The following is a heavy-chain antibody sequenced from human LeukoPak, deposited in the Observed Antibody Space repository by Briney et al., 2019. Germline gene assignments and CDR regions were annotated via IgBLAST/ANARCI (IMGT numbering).Heavy chain of an antibody. CDR1: GFTFSSYE. J-gene: IGHJ4*02. CDR3: ARHSSGLDY. CDR2: ISSSGSTI. V-gene: IGHV3-48*03. Sequence: QPGGSLRLSCAASGFTFSSYEMTWVRQAPGKGLEWVSYISSSGSTIYYADSVKGRFTISRDNAKNSLYLQMNSLRAEDTAVYYCARHSSGLDYWGQGTLVTVSS. D-gene: IGHD6-19*01.